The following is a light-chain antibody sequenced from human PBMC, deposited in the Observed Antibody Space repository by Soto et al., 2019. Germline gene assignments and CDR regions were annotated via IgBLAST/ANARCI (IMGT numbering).Light chain of an antibody. CDR1: QGIRND. Sequence: AIQMTQSPSSLSASVGDRVTITCRASQGIRNDLDWFQQKPGKAPKLLIYAASNLQRGVPARFSGSGSATDFTLTISSLQPEDFATYYCLQKYFYPFTFGPGTKVDIK. CDR3: LQKYFYPFT. V-gene: IGKV1-6*01. CDR2: AAS. J-gene: IGKJ3*01.